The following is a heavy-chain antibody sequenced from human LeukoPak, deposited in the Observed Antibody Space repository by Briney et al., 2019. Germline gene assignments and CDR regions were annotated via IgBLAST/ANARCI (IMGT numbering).Heavy chain of an antibody. J-gene: IGHJ6*02. V-gene: IGHV3-11*01. Sequence: GGSLSLSCAASGFTFSDYYMSWIRQAPGKGLEWVSYISSSGSTIYYADSVKGRFTISRDNAKNSLYLQMNSLRAEDTAVYYCARGAVHYDYYGMDVWGQGTTVTVSS. CDR2: ISSSGSTI. D-gene: IGHD1-26*01. CDR3: ARGAVHYDYYGMDV. CDR1: GFTFSDYY.